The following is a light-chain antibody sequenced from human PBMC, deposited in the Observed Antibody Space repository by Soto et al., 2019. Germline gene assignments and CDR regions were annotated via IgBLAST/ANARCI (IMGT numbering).Light chain of an antibody. J-gene: IGLJ3*02. V-gene: IGLV2-23*02. CDR2: EVN. CDR1: YNL. CDR3: CSYAGNRRV. Sequence: QSVLTQPASVSGSPGRSITISCTGTYNLVSWYQQHPGKAPKLMIFEVNKRPSGVSYRFSGSKSGNTASLTISALQAEDEADYFCCSYAGNRRVFGGGTKLTVL.